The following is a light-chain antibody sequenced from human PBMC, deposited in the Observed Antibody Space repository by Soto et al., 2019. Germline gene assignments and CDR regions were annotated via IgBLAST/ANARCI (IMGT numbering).Light chain of an antibody. V-gene: IGKV3-20*01. CDR3: QQYGSTPLT. CDR2: DAS. CDR1: QSVGNSY. J-gene: IGKJ4*01. Sequence: EIVLTQSPGTLSLSPGERATLSCRASQSVGNSYLVWYHQKPGQAPRFLMYDASTRATGIPDRFSGSGSGTDFTLTISRLEPADFAVYYCQQYGSTPLTFGGATKLEIK.